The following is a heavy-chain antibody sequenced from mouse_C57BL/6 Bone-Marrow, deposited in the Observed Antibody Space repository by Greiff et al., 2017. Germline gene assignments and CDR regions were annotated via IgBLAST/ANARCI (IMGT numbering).Heavy chain of an antibody. CDR2: IRSGGSST. CDR1: GFTFSSYG. D-gene: IGHD2-4*01. J-gene: IGHJ3*01. V-gene: IGHV5-6*01. Sequence: EVKLVESGGDLVKPGGSLKLSCAASGFTFSSYGMSWVRQTPDKRLEWVATIRSGGSSTYYPASVKGRFTISRDNAKNTLYLQKSSLKSEDTAMYYCARDDYVLFAYWGQGTLVTVSA. CDR3: ARDDYVLFAY.